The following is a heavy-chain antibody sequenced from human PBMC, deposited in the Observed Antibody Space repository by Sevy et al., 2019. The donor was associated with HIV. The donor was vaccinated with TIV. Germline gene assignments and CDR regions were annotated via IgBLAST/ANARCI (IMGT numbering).Heavy chain of an antibody. Sequence: ASVKVSYKASGYTFTSYDINWVRQATGQGLEWMGWMNPNSGNTGYAQKFQGRVTMTRNTSISTAYMELSSLRSEDTAVYYCALIDYSSGWYSYYYYGMDVWGQGTTVTVSS. CDR1: GYTFTSYD. CDR2: MNPNSGNT. D-gene: IGHD6-19*01. V-gene: IGHV1-8*01. J-gene: IGHJ6*02. CDR3: ALIDYSSGWYSYYYYGMDV.